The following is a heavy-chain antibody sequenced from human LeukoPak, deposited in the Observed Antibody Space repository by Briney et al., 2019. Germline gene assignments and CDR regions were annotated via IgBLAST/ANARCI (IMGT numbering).Heavy chain of an antibody. Sequence: ASVKVSCKASGYTFTGYYMHWVRQAPGQGLEWIGWINPNSGGTNYAQKFQGRVTMTRDTSISTAYMELSRLRSDDTAVYYCARVGGIAAAGTFDYWGQGTLVTVSS. J-gene: IGHJ4*02. CDR3: ARVGGIAAAGTFDY. D-gene: IGHD6-13*01. V-gene: IGHV1-2*02. CDR1: GYTFTGYY. CDR2: INPNSGGT.